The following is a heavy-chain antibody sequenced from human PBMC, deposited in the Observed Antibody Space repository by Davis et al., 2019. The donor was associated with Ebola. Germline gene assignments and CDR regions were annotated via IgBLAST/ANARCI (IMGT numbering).Heavy chain of an antibody. Sequence: GESLKISCAASGFTFSSYAMSWVRQAPGKGLEWVSAISGSGGSTYYADSVKGRFTISRDNSKNTLYLQMNSLRAEDTAVYYCAKDRRDGYSDFDYWGQGTLVTVSS. D-gene: IGHD5-24*01. CDR3: AKDRRDGYSDFDY. CDR1: GFTFSSYA. J-gene: IGHJ4*02. CDR2: ISGSGGST. V-gene: IGHV3-23*01.